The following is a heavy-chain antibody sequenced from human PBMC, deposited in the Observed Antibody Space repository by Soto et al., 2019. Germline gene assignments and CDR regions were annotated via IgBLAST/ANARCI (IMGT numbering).Heavy chain of an antibody. CDR2: MNLSSANT. CDR1: RYTFISYD. Sequence: GASVKVSCKASRYTFISYDINWVRQAPGQGLEWMGWMNLSSANTGYAQKFQGRISMTRNTSMNTAYMQLNSLTSEDTVVYYCTRGQEVWWNAGPLGLHGLDVWGQGTTVTVS. J-gene: IGHJ6*02. CDR3: TRGQEVWWNAGPLGLHGLDV. D-gene: IGHD3-16*01. V-gene: IGHV1-8*01.